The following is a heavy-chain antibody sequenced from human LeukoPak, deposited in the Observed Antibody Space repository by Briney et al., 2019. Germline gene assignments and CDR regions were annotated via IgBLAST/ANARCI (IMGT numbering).Heavy chain of an antibody. CDR1: GGSISSYY. Sequence: SEALSLTCTVSGGSISSYYWSWIRQPPGKGLEWIGYIHDSGSTNYNPSLKSRVTISVDTSKNRFSLKLSSVTAADTAVYYCARDRREQYCSGGSCYSALGFFDYWGQGTLVTVSS. D-gene: IGHD2-15*01. J-gene: IGHJ4*02. CDR3: ARDRREQYCSGGSCYSALGFFDY. V-gene: IGHV4-59*01. CDR2: IHDSGST.